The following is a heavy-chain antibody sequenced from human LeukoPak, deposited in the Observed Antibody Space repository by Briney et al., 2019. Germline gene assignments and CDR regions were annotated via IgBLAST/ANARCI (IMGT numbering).Heavy chain of an antibody. CDR1: GITFSSLW. J-gene: IGHJ2*01. CDR3: AGGQGWHFDL. D-gene: IGHD2-15*01. Sequence: PGGSLRLSCAASGITFSSLWMSWFRQAPGKGLEWVADIKHDGSEKHYVASVKGRFTISRDNAKLYLQMNSLRAEDMAVYYCAGGQGWHFDLWGRGTLITVSS. CDR2: IKHDGSEK. V-gene: IGHV3-7*01.